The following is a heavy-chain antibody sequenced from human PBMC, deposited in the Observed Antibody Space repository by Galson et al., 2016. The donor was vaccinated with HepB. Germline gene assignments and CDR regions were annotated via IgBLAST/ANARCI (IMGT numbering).Heavy chain of an antibody. J-gene: IGHJ3*01. V-gene: IGHV4-39*01. Sequence: ETLSLTCTVSGGSISTSSFYWGWIRQPPGKGLEWIGNILYSGTTYNNPSLKSRVTIAVDTSKNQFSLKLTSVTAADTAVYYCARTGRSGSSYGGIQGTFDVWGQGTMVTVSS. D-gene: IGHD5-18*01. CDR1: GGSISTSSFY. CDR3: ARTGRSGSSYGGIQGTFDV. CDR2: ILYSGTT.